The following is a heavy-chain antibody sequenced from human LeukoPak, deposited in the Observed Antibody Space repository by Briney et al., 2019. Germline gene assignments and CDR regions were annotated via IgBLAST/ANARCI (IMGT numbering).Heavy chain of an antibody. CDR3: VRAGRSGDYIDY. V-gene: IGHV1-69*13. J-gene: IGHJ4*02. D-gene: IGHD1-26*01. Sequence: SVKVSRTPSLGTFSSYAISRVRGSPGPGVGAIGGIIPTFGTANYTQKFQGRVPITADESTSTASMTLGSLRSEAPAVYYGVRAGRSGDYIDYWGQGTPVTVSS. CDR1: LGTFSSYA. CDR2: IIPTFGTA.